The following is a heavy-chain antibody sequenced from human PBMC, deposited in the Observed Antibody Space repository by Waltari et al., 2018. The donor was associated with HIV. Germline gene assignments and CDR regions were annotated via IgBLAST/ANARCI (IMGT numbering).Heavy chain of an antibody. Sequence: VHLVPSGTEVKKRGESPTTSCKASGYRVTPYRLAWVRQRAGKGLEWMGIVYPGDAETRYSPSFEGQVTISVDKSIATAYLQWSSLKASDSAVYYCARPGLAYCGGDCYYHFWGQGTLVSVSS. CDR1: GYRVTPYR. J-gene: IGHJ4*02. D-gene: IGHD2-21*02. CDR3: ARPGLAYCGGDCYYHF. CDR2: VYPGDAET. V-gene: IGHV5-51*01.